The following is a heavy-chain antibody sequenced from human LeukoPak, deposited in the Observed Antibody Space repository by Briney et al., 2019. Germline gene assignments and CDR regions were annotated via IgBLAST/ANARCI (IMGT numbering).Heavy chain of an antibody. D-gene: IGHD4-17*01. J-gene: IGHJ5*02. CDR2: MNPDSGNT. Sequence: ASVKVSCKASGYTFTIYDINWVRQASGQGLEWTGRMNPDSGNTDFAQKFQGRVTMTRNTSISTAYMELSSLTSEDSAVYYCAVHHPGDYLDPWGQGTLVTVSS. V-gene: IGHV1-8*01. CDR3: AVHHPGDYLDP. CDR1: GYTFTIYD.